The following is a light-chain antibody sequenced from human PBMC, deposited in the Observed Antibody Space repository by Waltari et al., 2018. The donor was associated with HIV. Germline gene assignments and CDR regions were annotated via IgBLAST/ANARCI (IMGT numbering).Light chain of an antibody. V-gene: IGKV1-12*01. CDR1: QDIGSW. CDR2: AAS. CDR3: QQANGFRPLS. J-gene: IGKJ4*01. Sequence: DMQMTQSPSSVSASVGDRVTITCRASQDIGSWLAWYQQKPGRAPRLLIFAASSLQGGVPSRFRGGGSGTDFTLTITRLQPEDVATYYCQQANGFRPLSFGGGTRVDLK.